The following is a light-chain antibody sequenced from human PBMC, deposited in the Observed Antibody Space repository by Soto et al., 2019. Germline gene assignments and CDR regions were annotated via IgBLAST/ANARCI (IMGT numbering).Light chain of an antibody. Sequence: IQMTQSPSSLSESLVDIVTISCRASQVIRSDLGWYQQTPGQAPKLLIYDASSLESGVPQRFSGSGSGTDFTLTIVSLQVEDFATYFCQQSYTNPPNFGQGTKVDIK. CDR3: QQSYTNPPN. CDR2: DAS. J-gene: IGKJ2*01. CDR1: QVIRSD. V-gene: IGKV1-39*01.